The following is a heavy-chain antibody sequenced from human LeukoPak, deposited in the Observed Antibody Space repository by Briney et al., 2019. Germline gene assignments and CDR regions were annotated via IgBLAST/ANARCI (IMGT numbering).Heavy chain of an antibody. CDR2: IYHSGST. D-gene: IGHD2-15*01. J-gene: IGHJ4*02. CDR3: ASLRRGEGKYCSGGSCYFDY. Sequence: SETLSLTCAVSGYSISSGYYWGWIRQPPGKGLEWTGIIYHSGSTYYNPSLKSRVTISVDTSKNQFSLKLSSVTAADTAVYYCASLRRGEGKYCSGGSCYFDYWGQGTLVTVSS. CDR1: GYSISSGYY. V-gene: IGHV4-38-2*01.